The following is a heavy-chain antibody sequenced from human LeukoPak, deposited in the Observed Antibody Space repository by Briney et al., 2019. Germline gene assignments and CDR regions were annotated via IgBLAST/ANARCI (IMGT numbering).Heavy chain of an antibody. J-gene: IGHJ4*02. CDR3: ARGIDSGSYNYFDY. CDR1: GGSISSSSYY. D-gene: IGHD1-26*01. CDR2: IYYSGST. Sequence: PSETLSLTCTVSGGSISSSSYYWGWIRQPPGKGLEWIGSIYYSGSTYYNPSLKSRVTISVDRSKNPFSLKLSSATAADTAVYYCARGIDSGSYNYFDYWGQGTLVTVSS. V-gene: IGHV4-39*01.